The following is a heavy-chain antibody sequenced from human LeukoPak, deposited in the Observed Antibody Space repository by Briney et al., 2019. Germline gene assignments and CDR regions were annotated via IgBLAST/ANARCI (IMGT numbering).Heavy chain of an antibody. CDR1: GFIFSNYG. J-gene: IGHJ4*02. V-gene: IGHV3-30*02. Sequence: PGGSLRLSCGASGFIFSNYGIHWVRQAPAKGLEWVAFIRYDGSEKYYAASVKGRFTISRDNSKNTLYLQMSSLRLEDTAVYYCAKGSDYDIDYWGQGTLVTVS. CDR2: IRYDGSEK. D-gene: IGHD4-17*01. CDR3: AKGSDYDIDY.